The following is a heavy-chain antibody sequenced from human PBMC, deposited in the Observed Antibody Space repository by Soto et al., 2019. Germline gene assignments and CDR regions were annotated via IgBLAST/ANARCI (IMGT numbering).Heavy chain of an antibody. CDR3: ARHYSSGSRNWFDP. J-gene: IGHJ5*02. CDR1: GXSINSSSYF. V-gene: IGHV4-39*01. Sequence: LSLTFSVSGXSINSSSYFWGWVRQPPGKGLEWIGSIYYSGSTYYNPSLRSRVTISVDTSKNQFSLKLSSVTAADTAVFYCARHYSSGSRNWFDPWGQGTLVTVSS. D-gene: IGHD6-19*01. CDR2: IYYSGST.